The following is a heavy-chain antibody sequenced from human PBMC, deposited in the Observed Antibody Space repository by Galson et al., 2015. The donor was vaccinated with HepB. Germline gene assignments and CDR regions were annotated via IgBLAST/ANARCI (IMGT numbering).Heavy chain of an antibody. J-gene: IGHJ4*02. CDR2: ISGSGGST. D-gene: IGHD1-26*01. CDR1: GFTFSSYA. V-gene: IGHV3-23*01. Sequence: SLRLSCAASGFTFSSYAMSWVRQAPGKGLEWVSAISGSGGSTYYADSVKGRFTISRDNSKNTLYLQMNSLRAEDTAVYYCANSLLSGSYYIPYGVDYWGQGTLVTVSS. CDR3: ANSLLSGSYYIPYGVDY.